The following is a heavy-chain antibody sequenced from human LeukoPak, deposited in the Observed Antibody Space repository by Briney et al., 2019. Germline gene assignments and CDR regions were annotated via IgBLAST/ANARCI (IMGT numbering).Heavy chain of an antibody. V-gene: IGHV4-31*03. CDR2: IYYSGST. CDR3: ASHYYDSSGYPAH. J-gene: IGHJ4*02. Sequence: SQTLSLTCTVSGGSISSGGYYWSWIRQHPGKGLEWIGYIYYSGSTYYNPSLKSRVTISVDTSKNQFSLKLSSVTAADTAVYYCASHYYDSSGYPAHWGQGTLATVSS. D-gene: IGHD3-22*01. CDR1: GGSISSGGYY.